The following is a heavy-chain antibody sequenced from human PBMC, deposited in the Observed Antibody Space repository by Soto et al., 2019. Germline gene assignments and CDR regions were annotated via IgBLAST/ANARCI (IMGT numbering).Heavy chain of an antibody. J-gene: IGHJ4*02. CDR1: GFTFSSYG. V-gene: IGHV3-33*01. D-gene: IGHD2-2*01. CDR2: IWYDGSNK. Sequence: GESLKISCAASGFTFSSYGMHWVRQAPGKGLEWVAVIWYDGSNKYYADSVKGRFTISRDNSKNTLYLQINSLRAEDTAVYYCAREWGADCSSTSCYVVSVSKGFDYWGQGTLVTVSS. CDR3: AREWGADCSSTSCYVVSVSKGFDY.